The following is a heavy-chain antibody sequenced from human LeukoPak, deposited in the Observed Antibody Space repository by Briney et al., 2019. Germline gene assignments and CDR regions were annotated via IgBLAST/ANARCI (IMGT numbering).Heavy chain of an antibody. J-gene: IGHJ4*02. V-gene: IGHV3-23*01. CDR1: GFTFSRHG. CDR3: AKGAYYYDSSGYIDY. Sequence: GGSLRLSCAASGFTFSRHGMHWVRQAPGKGLEWVSAISGSGGSTYYADSVKGRFTISRDNSKNTLYLQMNSLRAEDTAVYYCAKGAYYYDSSGYIDYWGQGTLVTVSS. CDR2: ISGSGGST. D-gene: IGHD3-22*01.